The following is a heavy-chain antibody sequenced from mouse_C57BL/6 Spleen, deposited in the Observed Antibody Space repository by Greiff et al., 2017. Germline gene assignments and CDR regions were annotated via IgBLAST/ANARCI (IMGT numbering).Heavy chain of an antibody. J-gene: IGHJ1*03. V-gene: IGHV1-9*01. CDR2: ILPGSGST. CDR3: AREGYYYGSRSGDFDV. D-gene: IGHD1-1*01. CDR1: GYTFTGYW. Sequence: QVQLKESGAELMKPGASVKLSCKATGYTFTGYWIEWVKQRPGHGLEWIGEILPGSGSTNYNEKFKGKATFTADTSSNTAYMQLSSLTTEDSAIYYCAREGYYYGSRSGDFDVWGTGTTVTVSS.